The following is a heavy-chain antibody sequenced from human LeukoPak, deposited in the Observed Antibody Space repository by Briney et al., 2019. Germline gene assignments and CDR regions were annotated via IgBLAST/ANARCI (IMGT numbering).Heavy chain of an antibody. CDR1: GFTFSSYG. CDR3: AKVEDGYNYIDY. CDR2: IWYDGSNK. D-gene: IGHD5-24*01. V-gene: IGHV3-33*06. J-gene: IGHJ4*02. Sequence: GGSLRLSRAASGFTFSSYGMHWVRQAPGRGLEWVAVIWYDGSNKYYADSVKGRFTISRDNSKNTLYLQMNSLRAEDTAVYYCAKVEDGYNYIDYWGQGTLVTVSS.